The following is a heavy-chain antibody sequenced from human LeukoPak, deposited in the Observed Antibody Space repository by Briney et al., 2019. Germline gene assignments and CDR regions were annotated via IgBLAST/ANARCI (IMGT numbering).Heavy chain of an antibody. Sequence: GGSLRLSCVASGFIFTSYGMHWVRQAPGKGLEWVAVISYDGSNKYYADSVKGRFTISRDNSKNTLYLQMNSLRAEDTAVYYCAKLLIAAAGTLPDYWGQGTLVTVSS. J-gene: IGHJ4*02. CDR3: AKLLIAAAGTLPDY. D-gene: IGHD6-13*01. V-gene: IGHV3-30*18. CDR1: GFIFTSYG. CDR2: ISYDGSNK.